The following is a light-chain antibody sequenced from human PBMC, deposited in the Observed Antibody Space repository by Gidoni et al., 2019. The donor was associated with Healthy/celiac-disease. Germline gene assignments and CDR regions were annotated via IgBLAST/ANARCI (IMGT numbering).Light chain of an antibody. Sequence: DIVMTQSPDPLALSLVERATINCKSSQSVLYSSNNKNYLAWYQQKPGQPPKLLIYWASTRESGVPDRFSGSGSGTDFTLTISSLQAEDVAVYYCQQYYSTPLYTFGQGTKLEIK. CDR2: WAS. V-gene: IGKV4-1*01. CDR3: QQYYSTPLYT. CDR1: QSVLYSSNNKNY. J-gene: IGKJ2*01.